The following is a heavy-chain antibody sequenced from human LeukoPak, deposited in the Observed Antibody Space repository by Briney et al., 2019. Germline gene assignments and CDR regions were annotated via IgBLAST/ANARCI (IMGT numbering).Heavy chain of an antibody. CDR2: IYHSGST. D-gene: IGHD3-10*01. J-gene: IGHJ4*02. Sequence: SETLSLTCTVSGYSISSGHYWGWIRQPPGKGLEWIGSIYHSGSTFCNPSLKSRVTMSVDTSKNQFSLKVGSVTAADTAVYYCARVLDYYGSGTYSFDYWGQGTLVTVPS. CDR3: ARVLDYYGSGTYSFDY. CDR1: GYSISSGHY. V-gene: IGHV4-38-2*02.